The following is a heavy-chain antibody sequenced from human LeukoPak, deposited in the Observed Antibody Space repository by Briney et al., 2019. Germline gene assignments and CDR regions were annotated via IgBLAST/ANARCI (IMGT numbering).Heavy chain of an antibody. Sequence: ESGPTLVKPTQTLTLTCTFSGFSLSTSGVGVGWIRQPPGKALEWLALIYWDDDKRYSPSLKTRLTITKDTSKNQVVLAMTNMDPVDTATYYCAHSLRGYSGFDYWGQGTLVTVSS. CDR3: AHSLRGYSGFDY. CDR1: GFSLSTSGVG. J-gene: IGHJ4*02. V-gene: IGHV2-5*02. D-gene: IGHD5-12*01. CDR2: IYWDDDK.